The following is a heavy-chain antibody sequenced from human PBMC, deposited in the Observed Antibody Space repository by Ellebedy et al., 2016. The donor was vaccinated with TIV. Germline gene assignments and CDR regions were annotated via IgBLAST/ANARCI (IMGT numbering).Heavy chain of an antibody. J-gene: IGHJ4*02. V-gene: IGHV3-23*01. Sequence: GESLKISCAASGFSFSTYAMAWVRQAPGKGLEWLSAIESRSEYTIYADSVKGRFTISRDNFKNTLWLQMYSLRAEDTAVYYCAKELVSRDSLSFDYWGLGTLVTVTS. CDR2: IESRSEYT. CDR1: GFSFSTYA. D-gene: IGHD3-9*01. CDR3: AKELVSRDSLSFDY.